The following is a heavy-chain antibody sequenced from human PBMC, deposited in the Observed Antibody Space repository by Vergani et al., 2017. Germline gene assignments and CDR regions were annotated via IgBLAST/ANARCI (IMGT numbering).Heavy chain of an antibody. J-gene: IGHJ2*01. CDR1: GFTFSSYA. CDR3: ARKTISGFDL. D-gene: IGHD3-3*01. V-gene: IGHV3-23*04. CDR2: ISGNGGST. Sequence: VQLVESGGGVVQPGGSLRLSCAASGFTFSSYAMSWVRQAPGKGLEWVSAISGNGGSTYYADSVKGRFTISRDNAKNSLYLQMNSLRAEDTAVYYCARKTISGFDLWGRGTLVTVSS.